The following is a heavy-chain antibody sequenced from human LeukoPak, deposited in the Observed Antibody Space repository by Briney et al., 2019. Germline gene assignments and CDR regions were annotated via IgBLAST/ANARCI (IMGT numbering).Heavy chain of an antibody. J-gene: IGHJ6*02. CDR1: GYTFTSYY. Sequence: ASVKVSCKASGYTFTSYYMHWVRQAPGQGLEWMGIINPSGGSTSYAQKFQGRVTMTRDTSTSTVYMELSSLRSEDTAVYYCARYSITGTPRVSHGMDVWGQGTTVTVSS. D-gene: IGHD1-20*01. CDR2: INPSGGST. CDR3: ARYSITGTPRVSHGMDV. V-gene: IGHV1-46*01.